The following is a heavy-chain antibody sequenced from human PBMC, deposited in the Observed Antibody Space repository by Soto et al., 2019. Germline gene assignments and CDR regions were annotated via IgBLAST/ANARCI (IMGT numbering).Heavy chain of an antibody. CDR1: GYTFTSYG. Sequence: QVQLVQSGAEVKNPGASVKVSCKTSGYTFTSYGIGGARQAPGQGLEWMGWINTYNGNTNYAQNLQGRVTLTTDTSTSTAYMELRSLRSNDTAIYYCAMVDVYVTPSPQDVWGQGTTVTVSS. CDR3: AMVDVYVTPSPQDV. D-gene: IGHD3-16*01. CDR2: INTYNGNT. J-gene: IGHJ6*02. V-gene: IGHV1-18*01.